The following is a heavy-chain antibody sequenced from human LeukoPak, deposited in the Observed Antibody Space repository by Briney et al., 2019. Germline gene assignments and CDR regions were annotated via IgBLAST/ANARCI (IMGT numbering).Heavy chain of an antibody. CDR3: ARDRCSSTSCLFDY. J-gene: IGHJ4*02. D-gene: IGHD2-2*01. Sequence: GGSLRLSRAASGFTFSSYSMNWVRQAPGKGLEWVSYISSTRGTIYYADSVKGRFTISRDNAKNSLYLQMNSLRDEDTAVYYCARDRCSSTSCLFDYWGQGTLVTVSS. CDR1: GFTFSSYS. V-gene: IGHV3-48*02. CDR2: ISSTRGTI.